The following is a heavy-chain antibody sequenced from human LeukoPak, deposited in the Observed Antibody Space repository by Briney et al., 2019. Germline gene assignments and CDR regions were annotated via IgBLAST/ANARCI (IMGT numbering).Heavy chain of an antibody. V-gene: IGHV4-4*07. D-gene: IGHD2/OR15-2a*01. J-gene: IGHJ5*02. CDR2: ISGGRRV. CDR1: GASVNSYH. Sequence: SETLSLTCFVSGASVNSYHWNWIRQSAGQGLESIGRISGGRRVDYNPSLEHQITMSVDPSRNELLLQPHSVSAAGTGGYYCAALDYFGHGATRTWGQGTLVTVSS. CDR3: AALDYFGHGATRT.